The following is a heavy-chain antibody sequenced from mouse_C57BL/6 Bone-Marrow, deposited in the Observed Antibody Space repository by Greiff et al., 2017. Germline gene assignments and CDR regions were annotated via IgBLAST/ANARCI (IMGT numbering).Heavy chain of an antibody. J-gene: IGHJ1*03. V-gene: IGHV1-81*01. CDR3: ARSRLLRCYWYFDV. CDR2: IYPRSGNT. D-gene: IGHD1-1*01. CDR1: GYTFTSYG. Sequence: QVQLQQSGAELARPGASVKLSCKASGYTFTSYGISWVKQRTGQGLEWIGEIYPRSGNTYYNEKFKGKATLTADKSSSTAYMELRSLTSEDSAVYFCARSRLLRCYWYFDVWGTGTTVTVSS.